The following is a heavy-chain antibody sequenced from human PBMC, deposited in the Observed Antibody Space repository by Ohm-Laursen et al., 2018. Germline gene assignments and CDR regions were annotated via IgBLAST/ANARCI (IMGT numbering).Heavy chain of an antibody. V-gene: IGHV1-2*02. CDR3: ATGTEFDP. J-gene: IGHJ5*02. CDR2: INPNSGGT. CDR1: GYTFTGYY. D-gene: IGHD1-14*01. Sequence: ASVKVSCKASGYTFTGYYMHWVRQAPGQGLEWMGWINPNSGGTIYAQKFQGRVTMTEDTSTDTAYMELSSLRSEDTAVYYCATGTEFDPWGQGTLVTVSS.